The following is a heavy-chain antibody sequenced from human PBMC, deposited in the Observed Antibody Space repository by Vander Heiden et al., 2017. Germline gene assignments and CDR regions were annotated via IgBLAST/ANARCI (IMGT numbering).Heavy chain of an antibody. CDR1: GFTCRSYA. CDR2: ISGSGDST. V-gene: IGHV3-23*01. CDR3: AKAAILGGYYYYGMDV. Sequence: EVQLLESGGGLVQPGGSLRLSCAASGFTCRSYAMSWVRQAPGKGLEWVSAISGSGDSTYYADSVKGRFTISRDNSKNTLYLQMNSLRAEDTAVYYCAKAAILGGYYYYGMDVWGQGTTVTVSS. J-gene: IGHJ6*02.